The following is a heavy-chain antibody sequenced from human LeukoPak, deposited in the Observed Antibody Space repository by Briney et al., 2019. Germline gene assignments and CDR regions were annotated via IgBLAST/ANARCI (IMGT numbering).Heavy chain of an antibody. J-gene: IGHJ4*02. Sequence: SETLSLTCTVSGGSISNYYWSWIRQPPGKGLEWIGYVYNSGSTNYNPSLKSRLTTSVDTSKNQFSLKLTSVTAADTAVYYCARRGAGSGYFDYWGQGTLVTVSS. CDR3: ARRGAGSGYFDY. V-gene: IGHV4-59*01. CDR1: GGSISNYY. D-gene: IGHD2-15*01. CDR2: VYNSGST.